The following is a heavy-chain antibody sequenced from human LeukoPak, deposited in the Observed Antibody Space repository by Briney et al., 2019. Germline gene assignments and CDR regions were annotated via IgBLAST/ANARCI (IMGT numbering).Heavy chain of an antibody. V-gene: IGHV5-51*01. CDR2: IYPGDSDT. J-gene: IGHJ4*02. CDR1: GYSFTSYW. D-gene: IGHD3-22*01. CDR3: ARHGPPDYYDSSGYNYFDY. Sequence: GEPLKISCKGSGYSFTSYWICWVRQMPGKGLEWMGIIYPGDSDTRYSPSFQGQVTISADKSISTAYLQWSSLKASDTALYYCARHGPPDYYDSSGYNYFDYWGQGTLVTVSS.